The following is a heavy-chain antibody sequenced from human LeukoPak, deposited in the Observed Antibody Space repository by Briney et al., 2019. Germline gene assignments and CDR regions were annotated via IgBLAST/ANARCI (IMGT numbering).Heavy chain of an antibody. V-gene: IGHV3-23*01. Sequence: GGSLRLSCAASGFIFSSDALSWVRQAPGKGLEWVSLISGSGGRTDYADSVKGRFTISRDNSKNTLYLQMNSLRAEDTAVYYCARHVRTSVWFFDYWGQGTLVTVSS. CDR2: ISGSGGRT. CDR1: GFIFSSDA. J-gene: IGHJ4*02. CDR3: ARHVRTSVWFFDY. D-gene: IGHD6-19*01.